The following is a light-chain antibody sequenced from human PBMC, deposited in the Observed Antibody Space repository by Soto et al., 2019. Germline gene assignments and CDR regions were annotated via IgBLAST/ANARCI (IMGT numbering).Light chain of an antibody. V-gene: IGKV4-1*01. CDR3: QQYYSTPLT. CDR2: WAS. Sequence: IVVTRSPDSLAVSLGERATINCRSSQSVLFSTNNLNYFAWYQQKAGQPPKLLIYWASTRESGVPDRFSGSGSGTDFTLTISSLQAEDVAVYYCQQYYSTPLTFGGGTRVDIK. J-gene: IGKJ4*01. CDR1: QSVLFSTNNLNY.